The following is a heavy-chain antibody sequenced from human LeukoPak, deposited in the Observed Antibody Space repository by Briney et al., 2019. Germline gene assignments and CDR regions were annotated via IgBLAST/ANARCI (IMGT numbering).Heavy chain of an antibody. V-gene: IGHV4-59*08. CDR2: IYYSGST. D-gene: IGHD1-26*01. Sequence: PSETLSLTCTVSGGSISSYYWSWIRQPPGKGLEWIGYIYYSGSTNYNPSLKSRVTISVDTSKNQFSLKLSSVTAADTAVYYCARVIVGATRDFYYFDYWGQGILVTVSS. J-gene: IGHJ4*02. CDR3: ARVIVGATRDFYYFDY. CDR1: GGSISSYY.